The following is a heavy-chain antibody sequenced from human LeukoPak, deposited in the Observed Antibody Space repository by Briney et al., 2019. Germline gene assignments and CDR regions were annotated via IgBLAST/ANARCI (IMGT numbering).Heavy chain of an antibody. J-gene: IGHJ4*02. CDR2: IIPILGIA. CDR1: GYTFTSYA. CDR3: ARGPAVVVPAAQRGTADY. D-gene: IGHD2-2*01. Sequence: SVKVSCKASGYTFTSYAISWVRQAPGQGLEWMGRIIPILGIANYAQKFQGRVTITADKSTSTAYMELSSLRSEDTAVYYCARGPAVVVPAAQRGTADYWGQGTLVTVSS. V-gene: IGHV1-69*04.